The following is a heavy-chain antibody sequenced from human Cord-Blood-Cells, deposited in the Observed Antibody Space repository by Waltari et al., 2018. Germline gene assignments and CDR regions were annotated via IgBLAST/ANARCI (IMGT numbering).Heavy chain of an antibody. V-gene: IGHV3-48*02. CDR2: ISSSRSRTI. J-gene: IGHJ6*02. CDR3: ARAVSEAYCGGDCYCVSYYYYGMDV. D-gene: IGHD2-21*01. Sequence: EVQLVEAGGGLVQPGGCLRLTCEASGFTFSSYSMNWVRQAPGKGREWASDISSSRSRTIYYEYSVKGRITISADKVKISLYLQMHSLGDENMAGYYCARAVSEAYCGGDCYCVSYYYYGMDVCGQGTTVTVSS. CDR1: GFTFSSYS.